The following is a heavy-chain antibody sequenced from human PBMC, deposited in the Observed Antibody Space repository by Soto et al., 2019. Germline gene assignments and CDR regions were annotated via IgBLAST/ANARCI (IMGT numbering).Heavy chain of an antibody. CDR2: IYYSGST. D-gene: IGHD3-10*01. J-gene: IGHJ6*02. Sequence: PSETLSLTCAVYGGSFSGYYWSWIRQPPGKGLEWIGYIYYSGSTNYNPSLKSRVTISVDTSKNQFSLKLSSVTAADTAVYYCARVYGSGVYGMDVWGQGTTVTVSS. CDR3: ARVYGSGVYGMDV. V-gene: IGHV4-59*01. CDR1: GGSFSGYY.